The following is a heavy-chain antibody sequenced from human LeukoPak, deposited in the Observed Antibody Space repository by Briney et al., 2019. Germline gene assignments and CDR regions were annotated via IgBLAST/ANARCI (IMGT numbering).Heavy chain of an antibody. CDR1: GFTFSTYD. V-gene: IGHV3-21*01. Sequence: PGGSLRLSCAASGFTFSTYDMNWVRQAPGKGLEWVSFISGGTNYMYYADSVKGRLTISRDNAKSSLYLQMNSLRADDTAVYYCVRRNDADYWGQGTLVTVSS. CDR2: ISGGTNYM. J-gene: IGHJ4*02. D-gene: IGHD1-1*01. CDR3: VRRNDADY.